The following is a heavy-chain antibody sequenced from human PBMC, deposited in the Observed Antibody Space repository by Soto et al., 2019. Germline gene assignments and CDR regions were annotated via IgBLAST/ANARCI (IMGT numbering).Heavy chain of an antibody. V-gene: IGHV1-18*01. D-gene: IGHD5-12*01. J-gene: IGHJ4*02. CDR1: GYTFTSYG. CDR3: ARDRVATRPLLSYFDY. CDR2: ISAYNGNT. Sequence: APVKVSCKASGYTFTSYGISWVRQAPGQGLEWMGWISAYNGNTNYAQKLQGRVTMTTDTSTSTAYMELRSLRSDDTAVYYCARDRVATRPLLSYFDYWGQGTLVTVSS.